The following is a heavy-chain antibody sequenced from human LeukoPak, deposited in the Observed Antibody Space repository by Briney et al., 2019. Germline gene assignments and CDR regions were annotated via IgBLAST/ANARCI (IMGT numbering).Heavy chain of an antibody. CDR2: INHSGST. Sequence: SETLSLTCAVYGGSFSGYYWSWIRQPPGKGLEWIGEINHSGSTNYNPSLKSRVTISVDTSKNQFSLKLSSVTAADTAVYYCAKWERNGFIAQDFDYWGQGTLVTVSS. J-gene: IGHJ4*02. CDR3: AKWERNGFIAQDFDY. D-gene: IGHD1-26*01. CDR1: GGSFSGYY. V-gene: IGHV4-34*01.